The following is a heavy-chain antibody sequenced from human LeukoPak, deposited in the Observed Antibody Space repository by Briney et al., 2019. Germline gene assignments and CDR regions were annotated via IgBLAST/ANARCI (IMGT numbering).Heavy chain of an antibody. CDR1: GGSISSSDYN. CDR3: ARVSSYGPRYFQH. CDR2: IHYSGST. V-gene: IGHV4-39*07. D-gene: IGHD5-18*01. Sequence: PSETLSLTCTVSGGSISSSDYNWGWIRQPPGKGLEWIGGIHYSGSTHYNPSLNSRVTISVDTSKNQFSLKLSSVTAADTAVYYCARVSSYGPRYFQHWGQGTLVTVSS. J-gene: IGHJ1*01.